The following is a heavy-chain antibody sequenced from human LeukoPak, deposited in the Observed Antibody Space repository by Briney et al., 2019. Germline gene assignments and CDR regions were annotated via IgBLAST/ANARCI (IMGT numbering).Heavy chain of an antibody. Sequence: GGSLRLSCAASGFTFSSYWMHWVRQAPGKGLVWVSRINSDGSSTSYADSVKGRFTISRDNAKNTLYLQMNSLRAEDTAVYYCARDSYDFWSGYPTLYYYYGMDVWGQGTTVTVSS. V-gene: IGHV3-74*01. CDR2: INSDGSST. D-gene: IGHD3-3*01. J-gene: IGHJ6*02. CDR3: ARDSYDFWSGYPTLYYYYGMDV. CDR1: GFTFSSYW.